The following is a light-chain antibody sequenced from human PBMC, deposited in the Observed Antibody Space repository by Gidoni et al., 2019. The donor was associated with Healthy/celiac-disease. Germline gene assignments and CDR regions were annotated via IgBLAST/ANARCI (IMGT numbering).Light chain of an antibody. CDR1: SSDVGSYNL. V-gene: IGLV2-23*03. CDR3: CSYAGSSTFSMV. J-gene: IGLJ2*01. CDR2: EGS. Sequence: QSALTQPASVSGSPGPSITISCTGTSSDVGSYNLVSWYQQHPGKAPKLMIYEGSKRPSGLSNRFSGSKSGNTASLTISGLQAEDEADYYCCSYAGSSTFSMVFGGGTKLTVL.